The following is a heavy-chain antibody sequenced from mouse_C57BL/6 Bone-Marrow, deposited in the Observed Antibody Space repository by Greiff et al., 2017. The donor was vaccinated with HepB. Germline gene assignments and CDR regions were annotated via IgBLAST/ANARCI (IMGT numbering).Heavy chain of an antibody. CDR2: IYPRSGNT. Sequence: QVQLQQSGAELARPGASVKLSCKASGYTFTSYGISWVKQSTGQGLEWIGEIYPRSGNTYYNEKFKGKATLTADKSSSTAYMELRSLTSEDSAVYFCARSSGDGYFYFDYWGQGTTLTVSS. J-gene: IGHJ2*01. CDR1: GYTFTSYG. D-gene: IGHD2-3*01. CDR3: ARSSGDGYFYFDY. V-gene: IGHV1-81*01.